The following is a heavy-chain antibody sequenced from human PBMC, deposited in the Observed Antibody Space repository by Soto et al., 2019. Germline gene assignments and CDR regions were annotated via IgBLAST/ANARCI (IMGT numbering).Heavy chain of an antibody. J-gene: IGHJ4*01. CDR2: ISRDGSEK. D-gene: IGHD6-19*01. V-gene: IGHV3-7*01. CDR1: EFTFSNYW. CDR3: ARGFGDGWYGGPDY. Sequence: EVQLVESGGGLVQPGGSLRLSCAASEFTFSNYWMNWVRQAPGKGLEWVAYISRDGSEKSYVDSVKGRFTISRDNAKKSRFLQMNSLRVEDTAVYYCARGFGDGWYGGPDYWGQGTLVTVSS.